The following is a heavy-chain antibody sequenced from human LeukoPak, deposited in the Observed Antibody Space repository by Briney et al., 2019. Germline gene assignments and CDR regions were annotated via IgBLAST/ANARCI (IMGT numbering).Heavy chain of an antibody. CDR3: AKGRAGDYGGKPRQGY. CDR1: GFTFSSYA. V-gene: IGHV3-23*01. D-gene: IGHD4-23*01. CDR2: ISGSGGST. J-gene: IGHJ4*02. Sequence: PGGSLRLSCAASGFTFSSYAMSWVRQAPGKGLEWVSPISGSGGSTYYADSVKGRFTISRDNSKNTLYLQMNSLRAEDTAVYYCAKGRAGDYGGKPRQGYWGQGTLVTVSS.